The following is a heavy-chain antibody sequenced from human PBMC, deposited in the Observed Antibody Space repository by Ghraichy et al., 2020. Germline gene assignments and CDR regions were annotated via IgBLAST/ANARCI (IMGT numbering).Heavy chain of an antibody. D-gene: IGHD5-24*01. V-gene: IGHV3-20*04. J-gene: IGHJ4*02. CDR3: ARGRGTDGYISDY. CDR2: INWVGGST. Sequence: GGSLRLSCAASGFTFDDYGMSWVRQAPGKGLEWVSGINWVGGSTGYADSVKGRFIISRDNARDSLYLQMNRLRVEDTAFYYCARGRGTDGYISDYWGQGTLVTVSS. CDR1: GFTFDDYG.